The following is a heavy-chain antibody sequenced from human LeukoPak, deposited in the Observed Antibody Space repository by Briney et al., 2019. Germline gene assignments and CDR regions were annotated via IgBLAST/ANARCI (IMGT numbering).Heavy chain of an antibody. CDR3: ARGGPYYDFWSGYPVDY. V-gene: IGHV4-34*01. CDR2: INHSGST. CDR1: GGAFSGDY. J-gene: IGHJ4*02. Sequence: SETLSLTCAVYGGAFSGDYWSWIRQPPGKGLEWIGEINHSGSTNYNPSLKSRVTISVDTSKNQFSLKLSSVTAADTAVYYCARGGPYYDFWSGYPVDYWGQGTLVTVSS. D-gene: IGHD3-3*01.